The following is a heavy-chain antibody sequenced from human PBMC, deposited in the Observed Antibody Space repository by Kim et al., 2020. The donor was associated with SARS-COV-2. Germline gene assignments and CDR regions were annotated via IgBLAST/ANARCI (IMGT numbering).Heavy chain of an antibody. V-gene: IGHV1-3*01. CDR3: ARDLFHTGFDY. Sequence: NTKFSQQFQGRVTFTRDTSANTASRELSSLGSEDTAVYYCARDLFHTGFDYWGQGTLVAVSS. D-gene: IGHD2-8*02. J-gene: IGHJ4*02. CDR2: NT.